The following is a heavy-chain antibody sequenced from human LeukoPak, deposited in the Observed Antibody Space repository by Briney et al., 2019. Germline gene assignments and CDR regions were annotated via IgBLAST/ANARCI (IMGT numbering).Heavy chain of an antibody. Sequence: GASVKVSCKASGYTFTSYGISWVRQAPGQGLEWMGGIIPIFGTANYAQKFQGRVTITADESTSTAYMELSSLRSEDTAVYYCARTTSPDGSSQFDYWGQGTLVTVSS. V-gene: IGHV1-69*13. D-gene: IGHD6-13*01. CDR1: GYTFTSYG. CDR2: IIPIFGTA. J-gene: IGHJ4*02. CDR3: ARTTSPDGSSQFDY.